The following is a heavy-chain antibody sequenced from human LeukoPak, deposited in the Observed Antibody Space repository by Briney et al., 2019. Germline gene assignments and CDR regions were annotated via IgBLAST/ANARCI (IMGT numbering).Heavy chain of an antibody. CDR2: ISGNGFTT. Sequence: GGSLRLSCAASGFTFSSYEMNWVRQAPGKGLEWVSGISGNGFTTYNADSVKGRFTISRDSPKNTLYLQMNSLRVEDTAVYYCAKGRNWGSFDYWGQGTLVTVSS. J-gene: IGHJ4*02. D-gene: IGHD7-27*01. CDR1: GFTFSSYE. V-gene: IGHV3-23*01. CDR3: AKGRNWGSFDY.